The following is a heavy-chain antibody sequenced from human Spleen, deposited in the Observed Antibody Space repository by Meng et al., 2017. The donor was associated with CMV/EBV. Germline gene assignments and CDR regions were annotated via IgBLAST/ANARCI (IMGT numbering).Heavy chain of an antibody. J-gene: IGHJ4*02. CDR2: ISSSSSYI. V-gene: IGHV3-21*01. CDR1: GFTFSSYS. D-gene: IGHD2-2*01. Sequence: GESLKISCAASGFTFSSYSMNWVRQAPGKGLEWVSSISSSSSYIYYADSVKGRFTISRDNAKNSLYLQMNSLRAEDTAVYYCARAEDIVVVPADYWGQGTLVTVSS. CDR3: ARAEDIVVVPADY.